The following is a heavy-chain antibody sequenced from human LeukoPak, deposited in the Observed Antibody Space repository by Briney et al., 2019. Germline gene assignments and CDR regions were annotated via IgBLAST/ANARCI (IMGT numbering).Heavy chain of an antibody. V-gene: IGHV4-38-2*02. Sequence: SETLSLTCTVSGYSISSGYYWGWIRQPPGQGLEWIGSIYHSGSTYYNPSLKSRVTISVDTSKNQFSLKLSSVTAADTAVYYCARGISSYGAFDVWGRGTVVTVSS. D-gene: IGHD5-18*01. CDR1: GYSISSGYY. CDR2: IYHSGST. CDR3: ARGISSYGAFDV. J-gene: IGHJ3*01.